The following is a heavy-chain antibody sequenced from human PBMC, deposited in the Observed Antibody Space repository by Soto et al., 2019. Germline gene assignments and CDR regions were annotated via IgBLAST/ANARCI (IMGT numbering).Heavy chain of an antibody. J-gene: IGHJ6*03. CDR3: ARDQSGTAMAYYYYYMDV. CDR1: GFTFSSYS. CDR2: ISSSSSYI. V-gene: IGHV3-21*01. Sequence: PGGSLRLSCAASGFTFSSYSMNWVRQAPGKGLEWVSSISSSSSYIYYADSVKGRFTISRDNAKNSLYLQMNSLRAEDTAVYYCARDQSGTAMAYYYYYMDVWGKGTMVTVSS. D-gene: IGHD5-18*01.